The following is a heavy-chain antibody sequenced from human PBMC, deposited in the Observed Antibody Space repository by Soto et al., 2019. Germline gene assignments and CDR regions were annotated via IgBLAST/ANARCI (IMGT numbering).Heavy chain of an antibody. CDR2: ISSSSSYI. CDR1: GFTFSSYT. Sequence: GGSLRLSCAASGFTFSSYTMNWVRQAPGKGPEWVSSISSSSSYIYYADSVKGRFTISRDNAKNSLYLQMNGLRAEDTAVYYCVRDFWGPEHWGQGILVTVSS. V-gene: IGHV3-21*01. J-gene: IGHJ4*01. CDR3: VRDFWGPEH. D-gene: IGHD7-27*01.